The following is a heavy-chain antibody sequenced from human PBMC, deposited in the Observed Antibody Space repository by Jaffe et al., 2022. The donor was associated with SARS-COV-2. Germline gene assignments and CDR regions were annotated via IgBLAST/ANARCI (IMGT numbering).Heavy chain of an antibody. V-gene: IGHV1-8*01. Sequence: QVQLVQSGAEVKEPGASVKVSCKASGYTFSTLDINWVRQAPGQGLEWMGWMSPNSGNTGYAQMFQGRVSMTRDTSISTAYMELSSLTSEDTAIYYCARGVTAGVDYWGQGTLVTVS. CDR1: GYTFSTLD. CDR3: ARGVTAGVDY. CDR2: MSPNSGNT. D-gene: IGHD6-13*01. J-gene: IGHJ4*02.